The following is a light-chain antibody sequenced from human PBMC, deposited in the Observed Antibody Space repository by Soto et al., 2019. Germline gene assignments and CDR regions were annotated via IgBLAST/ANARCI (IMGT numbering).Light chain of an antibody. CDR3: QQYDNLPPGIT. CDR2: DAS. J-gene: IGKJ3*01. CDR1: QDISNC. Sequence: DFQVTESPSSLSASVGDRVTITCQASQDISNCLNWYQQKAGQAPKLLIYDASNLQTGVPSRFSGIGSGTDFTFTISNLQPEHIATYYCQQYDNLPPGITFGHGTKVAIK. V-gene: IGKV1-33*01.